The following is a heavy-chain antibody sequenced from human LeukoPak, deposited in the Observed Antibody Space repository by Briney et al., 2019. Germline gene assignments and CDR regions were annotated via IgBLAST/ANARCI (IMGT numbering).Heavy chain of an antibody. CDR2: MNIDGSEK. CDR3: ARDPVEWELLLDY. Sequence: GGSLRLSCAASRFTFSNYWMGWVRQAPGKRLEWVANMNIDGSEKYYADSVKGRFSISRDNARNSVYLQMASLRVEDTAVYYCARDPVEWELLLDYWGQGTLVTVSS. CDR1: RFTFSNYW. V-gene: IGHV3-7*01. D-gene: IGHD1-26*01. J-gene: IGHJ4*02.